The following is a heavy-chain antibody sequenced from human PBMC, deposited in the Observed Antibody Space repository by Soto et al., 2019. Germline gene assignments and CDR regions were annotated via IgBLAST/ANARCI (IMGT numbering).Heavy chain of an antibody. CDR1: DFTFSTYD. J-gene: IGHJ4*02. V-gene: IGHV3-21*01. D-gene: IGHD4-17*01. CDR2: INRASIYI. CDR3: ARRTVTTYHYFDY. Sequence: AWGSLRLSCVAADFTFSTYDMTWVRQAPGKGLEWVSSINRASIYIYYADSVRGRFTISRDNAKNSLYLQMDSLRVEDTAVYYCARRTVTTYHYFDYWGQGTLVTVSS.